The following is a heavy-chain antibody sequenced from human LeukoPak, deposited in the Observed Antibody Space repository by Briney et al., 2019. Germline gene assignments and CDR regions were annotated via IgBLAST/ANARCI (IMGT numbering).Heavy chain of an antibody. D-gene: IGHD4-11*01. Sequence: GGSLRLSCAASGFTFDDYGMSWVRHAPGKGLEWVSGINWNGGSTGYADSVKGRFTISKDNARNSLYLQMNSLRAEDTAAYYCAREDHSNYEYWGQGTLVTVSS. CDR2: INWNGGST. CDR1: GFTFDDYG. CDR3: AREDHSNYEY. V-gene: IGHV3-20*04. J-gene: IGHJ4*02.